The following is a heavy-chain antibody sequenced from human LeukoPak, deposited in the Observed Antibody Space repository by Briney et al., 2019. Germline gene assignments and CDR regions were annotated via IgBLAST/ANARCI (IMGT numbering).Heavy chain of an antibody. D-gene: IGHD3-10*01. J-gene: IGHJ4*02. CDR1: GFTFSSYG. V-gene: IGHV3-30*03. CDR2: ISYDGSNK. Sequence: GGSLRLSCAASGFTFSSYGMHWVRQAPGKGLEWVAVISYDGSNKYYADSVKGRFTFSRDNSKNTLYLQMNSLRAEDTAVYYCARAPMFRGVINFDYWGQGTLVTVSS. CDR3: ARAPMFRGVINFDY.